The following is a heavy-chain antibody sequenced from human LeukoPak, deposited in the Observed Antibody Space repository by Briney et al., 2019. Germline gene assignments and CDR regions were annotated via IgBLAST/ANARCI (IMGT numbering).Heavy chain of an antibody. CDR2: ISGSGGST. Sequence: GGSLRLSCAASGFTFSSYAMSWVRQAPGKGLEWVSAISGSGGSTYYADSVKGRFTISRDNSKNTLYLQMNSLRADDTAIYYCAKGSSSSRPYYFDYWGQGALVTVSS. D-gene: IGHD6-13*01. J-gene: IGHJ4*02. CDR1: GFTFSSYA. CDR3: AKGSSSSRPYYFDY. V-gene: IGHV3-23*01.